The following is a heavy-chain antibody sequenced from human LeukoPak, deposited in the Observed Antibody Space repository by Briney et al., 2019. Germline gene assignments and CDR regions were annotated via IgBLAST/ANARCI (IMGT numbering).Heavy chain of an antibody. CDR3: ARHSETCSGGFCYLDYFDY. CDR1: GGSISSSSYY. V-gene: IGHV4-39*01. D-gene: IGHD2-15*01. Sequence: SETLSLTCTVSGGSISSSSYYWGWIRQPPGKGLEWIGSIYYSGSTYYNPSLKSRVTISVDTSKNQFSLKLSSVTAADTAVYYCARHSETCSGGFCYLDYFDYWGQGTLVTVSS. J-gene: IGHJ4*02. CDR2: IYYSGST.